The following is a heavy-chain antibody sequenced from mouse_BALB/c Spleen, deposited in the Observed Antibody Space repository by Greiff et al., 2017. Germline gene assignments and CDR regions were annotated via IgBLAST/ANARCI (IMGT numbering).Heavy chain of an antibody. CDR1: GFTFSSFG. CDR2: ISSGSSTI. V-gene: IGHV5-17*02. D-gene: IGHD1-1*01. CDR3: ARFITTVVATDYYAMDY. J-gene: IGHJ4*01. Sequence: EVMLVESGGGLVQPGGSRKLSCAASGFTFSSFGMHWVRQAPEKGLEWVAYISSGSSTIYYADTVKGRFTISRDNPKNTLFLQMTSLRSEDTAMYYCARFITTVVATDYYAMDYWGQGTSVTVSS.